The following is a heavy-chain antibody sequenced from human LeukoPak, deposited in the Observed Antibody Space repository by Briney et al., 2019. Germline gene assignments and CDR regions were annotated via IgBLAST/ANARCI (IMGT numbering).Heavy chain of an antibody. V-gene: IGHV3-7*03. CDR3: VQAEDGIRDFDWLLRSYFDY. J-gene: IGHJ4*02. D-gene: IGHD3-9*01. Sequence: GWSLRLSCAASGFTFSSYWMSWVRQAPGKGLEWVANIKQDGSEKYYVDSVKGRFTISRDNAKNSLYLQMNSLRAEDTAVYFFVQAEDGIRDFDWLLRSYFDYWGQGTLVTVSS. CDR1: GFTFSSYW. CDR2: IKQDGSEK.